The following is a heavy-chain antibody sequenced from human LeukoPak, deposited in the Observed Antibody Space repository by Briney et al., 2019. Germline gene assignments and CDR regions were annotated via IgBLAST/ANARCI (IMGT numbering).Heavy chain of an antibody. D-gene: IGHD3-22*01. Sequence: GGSLRLSCAASGFTFSSYAMSWVRQAPGKGLEWVSVIYSGVSTYYADSVKGRFTISRDNSKNTLYLQMNSLRAEDTAVYYCASSYDSSGYSQRGYYYYYGMDVWGQGTTVTISS. J-gene: IGHJ6*02. CDR3: ASSYDSSGYSQRGYYYYYGMDV. V-gene: IGHV3-66*01. CDR2: IYSGVST. CDR1: GFTFSSYA.